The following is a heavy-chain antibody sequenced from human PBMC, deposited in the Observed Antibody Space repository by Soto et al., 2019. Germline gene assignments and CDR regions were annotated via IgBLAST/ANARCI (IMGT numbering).Heavy chain of an antibody. CDR3: ARDRGYSTFDI. D-gene: IGHD1-26*01. CDR1: GFTFSSYW. Sequence: PVGSLRLSCGASGFTFSSYWMSWVRQAPGKGLEWVANMNEDGSEKNYVDSVKGRFTISRDNAKNSLYLQMNGLRGDDTAVYYCARDRGYSTFDIWGQGTMVTVSS. CDR2: MNEDGSEK. J-gene: IGHJ3*02. V-gene: IGHV3-7*01.